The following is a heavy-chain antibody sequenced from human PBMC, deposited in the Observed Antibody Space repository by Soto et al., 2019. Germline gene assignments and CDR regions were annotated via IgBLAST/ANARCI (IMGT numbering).Heavy chain of an antibody. Sequence: QLQLQESGPGLVKPSETLSLTCTVSGGSISSSSYYWGWIRQPPGKGLEWIGNSGSTYYNPSLKSRVTISVDTSKNQFSLKLSSVTAADTAVYYCARHELWLRYWGQGTLVTVSS. V-gene: IGHV4-39*01. CDR3: ARHELWLRY. J-gene: IGHJ4*02. CDR1: GGSISSSSYY. D-gene: IGHD5-18*01. CDR2: SGST.